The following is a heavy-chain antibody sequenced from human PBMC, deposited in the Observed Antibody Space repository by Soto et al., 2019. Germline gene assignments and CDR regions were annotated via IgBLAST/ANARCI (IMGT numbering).Heavy chain of an antibody. Sequence: PSETLSLTCSVSGVSISSYYCSWIRQPPGKGLEWIGYVYYRGSTNYNPSLKSRVTILVDTSNNQFSLKLSSVTAADTAVYYCASSPGPYYMDVWGKGTTVTVSS. CDR3: ASSPGPYYMDV. V-gene: IGHV4-59*08. CDR1: GVSISSYY. J-gene: IGHJ6*03. D-gene: IGHD7-27*01. CDR2: VYYRGST.